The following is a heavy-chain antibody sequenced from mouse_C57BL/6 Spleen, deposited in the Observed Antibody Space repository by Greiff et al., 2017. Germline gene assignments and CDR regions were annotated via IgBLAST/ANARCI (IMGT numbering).Heavy chain of an antibody. CDR2: IYPRSGNT. CDR3: ARSPTDPCDYDEGYYAMDY. D-gene: IGHD2-4*01. J-gene: IGHJ4*01. Sequence: VQLQQSGAELAGPGASVKLSCKASGYTFTSYGISWVKQRTGQGLEWIGEIYPRSGNTYYNEKFKGKATLTADKSSSTAYMELRSLTSEDSAVYFCARSPTDPCDYDEGYYAMDYWGQGTSVTVSS. CDR1: GYTFTSYG. V-gene: IGHV1-81*01.